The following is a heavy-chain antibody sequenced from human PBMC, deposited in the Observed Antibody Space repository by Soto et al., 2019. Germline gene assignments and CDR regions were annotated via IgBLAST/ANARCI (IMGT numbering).Heavy chain of an antibody. CDR3: ARQSSTGDFDY. V-gene: IGHV4-39*01. J-gene: IGHJ4*02. Sequence: SETLSLTCTVSGGSISSSSYYWGWIRQPPGKGLEWIGSIYYSGSTYYNPSLKSRVTISVDTSKNQFSLKLSSVTAADTAVYYCARQSSTGDFDYWGQGTLVTVSS. D-gene: IGHD7-27*01. CDR2: IYYSGST. CDR1: GGSISSSSYY.